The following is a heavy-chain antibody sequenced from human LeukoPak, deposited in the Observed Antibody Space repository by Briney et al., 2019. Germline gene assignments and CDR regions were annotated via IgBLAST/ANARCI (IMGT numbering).Heavy chain of an antibody. CDR3: ARLPSSSWLNWFDP. Sequence: SETLSLTCTVSGGAISNYYWSWIRQPPGKGLEWIGYMSYSGSTNYNPSLKSRVTISLDTSKIQFSLKLTSVTAADTAVYYCARLPSSSWLNWFDPWGQGTLVTVSS. J-gene: IGHJ5*02. CDR2: MSYSGST. V-gene: IGHV4-59*08. D-gene: IGHD6-13*01. CDR1: GGAISNYY.